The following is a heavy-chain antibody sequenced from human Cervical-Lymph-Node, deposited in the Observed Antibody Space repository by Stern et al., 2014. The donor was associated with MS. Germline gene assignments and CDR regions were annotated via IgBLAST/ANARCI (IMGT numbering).Heavy chain of an antibody. CDR2: VYPGDSDT. Sequence: EVQLVESGAEMKKPGESLKISCKASGYSFTGYWIAWVRQMPGKGLEWMGIVYPGDSDTRYNWAFQGQITISADKSTNTAYLQWNSLQASDSGIYYCARQSSTGWSAFDPWGQGTPVTVSS. J-gene: IGHJ5*02. V-gene: IGHV5-51*01. D-gene: IGHD6-19*01. CDR1: GYSFTGYW. CDR3: ARQSSTGWSAFDP.